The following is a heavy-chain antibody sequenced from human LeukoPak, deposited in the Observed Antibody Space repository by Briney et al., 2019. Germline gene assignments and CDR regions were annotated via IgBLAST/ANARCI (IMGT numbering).Heavy chain of an antibody. Sequence: GGSLRLSCAASGFTFTSYWMSWVRQAPGKGLVWVSRINSDGSSTSYADSVKGRFTISRDNAKNTLYLQMNSLRAEDTAVYYCARVLLGAAGGFDYWGQGTLVTVSS. CDR1: GFTFTSYW. CDR3: ARVLLGAAGGFDY. CDR2: INSDGSST. V-gene: IGHV3-74*01. J-gene: IGHJ4*02. D-gene: IGHD6-13*01.